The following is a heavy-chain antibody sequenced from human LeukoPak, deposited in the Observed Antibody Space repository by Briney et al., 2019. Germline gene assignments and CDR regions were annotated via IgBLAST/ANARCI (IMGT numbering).Heavy chain of an antibody. J-gene: IGHJ4*02. D-gene: IGHD5-12*01. CDR3: AREGRVSGYDFDC. CDR1: GFTFSSYW. CDR2: INSDGSSI. Sequence: GGSLRLSCAASGFTFSSYWLHWVRQAPGNGLVWVSRINSDGSSITYADSVKGRFTISRDNAKNTLYVQMNSLRVEDTAVYYCAREGRVSGYDFDCWGQGTLVTVSS. V-gene: IGHV3-74*03.